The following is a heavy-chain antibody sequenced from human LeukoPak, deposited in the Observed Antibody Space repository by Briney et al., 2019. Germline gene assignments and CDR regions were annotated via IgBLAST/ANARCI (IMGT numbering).Heavy chain of an antibody. D-gene: IGHD4-17*01. V-gene: IGHV3-23*01. CDR1: AFTFSSYA. CDR3: ARTSIGDYVNWLEP. CDR2: INARSSNS. J-gene: IGHJ5*02. Sequence: GGSLRLSCAASAFTFSSYAMNWVRQAPGKGLDWVSSINARSSNSWYADSVKGRFTISRDNSKNTLYLQMDSLGAEDTAIYYCARTSIGDYVNWLEPWGQGTLVTVSS.